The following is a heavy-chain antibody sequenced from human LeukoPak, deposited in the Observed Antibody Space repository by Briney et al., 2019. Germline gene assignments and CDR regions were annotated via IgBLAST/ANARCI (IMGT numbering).Heavy chain of an antibody. V-gene: IGHV3-23*01. J-gene: IGHJ4*02. CDR3: APSRGLDMVFNN. Sequence: GGSLRLSCAASGFTFSSYAMSWVRQAPGKGLEWVSSITGSSASTYYADSVKGRFTISRDNSKNTLHVQMNSLRAEDTAVYYCAPSRGLDMVFNNWGQGTLVTVSS. D-gene: IGHD2-2*03. CDR2: ITGSSAST. CDR1: GFTFSSYA.